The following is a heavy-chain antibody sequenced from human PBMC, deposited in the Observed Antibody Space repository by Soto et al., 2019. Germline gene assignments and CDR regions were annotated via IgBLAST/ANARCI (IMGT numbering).Heavy chain of an antibody. Sequence: GGSLRLSCAASGFTFSSYSMNWVRQAPGKGLEWVSYISSSSSTIYYADSVKGRFTISRDNAKNSLYLQMNSLRDEDTAVYYCARGRGATVVTDDAFDIWGQGTMVTVSS. D-gene: IGHD2-15*01. CDR3: ARGRGATVVTDDAFDI. CDR2: ISSSSSTI. V-gene: IGHV3-48*02. CDR1: GFTFSSYS. J-gene: IGHJ3*02.